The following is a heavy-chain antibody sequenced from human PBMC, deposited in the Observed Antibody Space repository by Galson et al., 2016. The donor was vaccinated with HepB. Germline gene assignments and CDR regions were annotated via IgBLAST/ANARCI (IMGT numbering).Heavy chain of an antibody. CDR2: VYSSGGT. J-gene: IGHJ4*02. CDR3: ARSSGSINGFFDY. Sequence: SETLSLTCNVSGGSISPSRHYWAWIRQAPGKGLEWIGTVYSSGGTSYNPSLTSRVTMSADTSKNQFSLELSTMSATDTAVYYCARSSGSINGFFDYWGQGALVTVSA. V-gene: IGHV4-39*01. D-gene: IGHD1-26*01. CDR1: GGSISPSRHY.